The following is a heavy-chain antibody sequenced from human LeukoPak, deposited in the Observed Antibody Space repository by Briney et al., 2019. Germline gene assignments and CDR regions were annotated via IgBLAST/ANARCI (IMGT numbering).Heavy chain of an antibody. J-gene: IGHJ4*02. D-gene: IGHD3-22*01. V-gene: IGHV4-39*01. CDR3: ARRLRGYYDSSGYYRHIDY. Sequence: SETLSLTCTVSGGSISSSSYYWGWIRQPPGKGLEWIGSIYYSGSTYYNPSLKSRVTISVDTSKNQFSLKLSSVTAADTAVYYCARRLRGYYDSSGYYRHIDYWGQGTLVTVSS. CDR1: GGSISSSSYY. CDR2: IYYSGST.